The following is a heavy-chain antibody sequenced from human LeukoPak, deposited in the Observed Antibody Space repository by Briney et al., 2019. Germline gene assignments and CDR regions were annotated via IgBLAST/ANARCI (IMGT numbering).Heavy chain of an antibody. CDR1: GGSISSASYY. J-gene: IGHJ4*02. V-gene: IGHV4-39*01. CDR3: ASQKSSGFDY. D-gene: IGHD6-19*01. Sequence: SETLSLTCTVSGGSISSASYYWGWIRQPPGKGLDWIGSIYYSGSAYYNPSLKSRVTISVDTSKNQFSLKLNSVTAADTAVYYCASQKSSGFDYWGQGTLVTVSS. CDR2: IYYSGSA.